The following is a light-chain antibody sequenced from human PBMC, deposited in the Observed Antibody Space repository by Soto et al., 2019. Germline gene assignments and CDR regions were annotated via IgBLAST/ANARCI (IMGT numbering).Light chain of an antibody. V-gene: IGKV1-33*01. Sequence: DIQMTQSPSSLSASVGDRVTIACQATQDIHSFLAWYQQKPGKAPKFLIFDASNLERGVPSRFSGSGSGTDFTFTISSVKPEDIATYFCQQYDSLPLTFGGGTKVEV. CDR3: QQYDSLPLT. J-gene: IGKJ4*01. CDR1: QDIHSF. CDR2: DAS.